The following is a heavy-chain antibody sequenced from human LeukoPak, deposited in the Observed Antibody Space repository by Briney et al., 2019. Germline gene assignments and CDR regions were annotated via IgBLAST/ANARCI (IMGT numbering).Heavy chain of an antibody. V-gene: IGHV1-46*01. J-gene: IGHJ3*02. CDR2: INPSGGST. Sequence: GASVKVSCKASGYTFTSYYMHWVRQAPGQGLEWMGIINPSGGSTSYAQKFQGRVTMTRDMSTSTVYMELSSLRSEDTAVYYCARAFEMVRGVKPTEGAFDIWGQGTMVTVSS. CDR3: ARAFEMVRGVKPTEGAFDI. D-gene: IGHD3-10*01. CDR1: GYTFTSYY.